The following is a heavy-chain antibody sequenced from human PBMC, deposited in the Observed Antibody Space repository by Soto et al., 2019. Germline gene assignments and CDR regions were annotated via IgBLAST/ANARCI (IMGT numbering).Heavy chain of an antibody. J-gene: IGHJ4*02. CDR3: ARPFYSSGWFDY. D-gene: IGHD6-19*01. V-gene: IGHV3-48*03. CDR2: ISSSGSTI. Sequence: GGSLRLSCAASGFTFSSYEMNWVRQAPGKGLEWVSYISSSGSTIYYADSVKGRFTISRDNAKNSLYLQMNSLRAEDTVVYYCARPFYSSGWFDYWGQGTLVTVSS. CDR1: GFTFSSYE.